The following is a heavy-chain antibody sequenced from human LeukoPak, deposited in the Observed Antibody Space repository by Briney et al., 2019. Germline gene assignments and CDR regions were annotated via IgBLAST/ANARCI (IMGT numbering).Heavy chain of an antibody. CDR1: GGSFSGYY. CDR3: ARAGYSSSWDPWDY. V-gene: IGHV4-34*01. J-gene: IGHJ4*02. CDR2: INHSGST. Sequence: SETLSLTCTVSGGSFSGYYWSWIRQPPGKGLEWIGEINHSGSTNYNPSLKSRVTISVDTSKNQFSLKLSSVTTADTAVYYCARAGYSSSWDPWDYWGQGTLVTVSS. D-gene: IGHD6-13*01.